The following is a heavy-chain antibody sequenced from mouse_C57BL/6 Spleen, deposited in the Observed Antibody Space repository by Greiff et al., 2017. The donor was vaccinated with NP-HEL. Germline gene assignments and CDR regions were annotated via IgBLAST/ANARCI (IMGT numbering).Heavy chain of an antibody. CDR3: ARAGAYYYGSSL. CDR2: ILPGSGST. Sequence: VQLQQSGAELMKPGASVKLSCKATGYTFTGYWIEWVKQRPGQGLEWIGEILPGSGSTNYNEKFKGQATFTEDKSSNTAYMQLSSLTTEDSAIYYSARAGAYYYGSSLWGQGTTLTVSS. J-gene: IGHJ2*01. CDR1: GYTFTGYW. V-gene: IGHV1-9*01. D-gene: IGHD1-1*01.